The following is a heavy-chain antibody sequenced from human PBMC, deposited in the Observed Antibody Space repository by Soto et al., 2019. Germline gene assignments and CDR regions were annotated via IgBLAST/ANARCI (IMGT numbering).Heavy chain of an antibody. CDR2: IIPLFDTT. J-gene: IGHJ4*02. V-gene: IGHV1-69*08. CDR1: GGPYSKYS. D-gene: IGHD3-22*01. CDR3: ARSLLGDDYDRDGLDN. Sequence: QVQLVQSGTEVKKPGSSVTVSCKASGGPYSKYSISWVRQAPGQGLEWVGRIIPLFDTTNYAQKFQGRATITADKSTSTGYMDLSSLRSEDTAVYYCARSLLGDDYDRDGLDNWGQGTLVTVSS.